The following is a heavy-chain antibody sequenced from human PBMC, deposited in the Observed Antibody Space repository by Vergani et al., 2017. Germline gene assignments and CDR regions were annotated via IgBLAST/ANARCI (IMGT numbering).Heavy chain of an antibody. CDR1: GFTFIMHA. CDR2: LSASDRRT. Sequence: EVQLLESGGDLVQPGGSLRLSCAASGFTFIMHAMSWVRQAPGKGLEWVSTLSASDRRTHYTDSVKGRFTISRDNAKRSLYLQMNSLRVADTAVYYCARGHPVGSYWCQGTLVTVSS. D-gene: IGHD1-26*01. J-gene: IGHJ4*02. CDR3: ARGHPVGSY. V-gene: IGHV3-23*01.